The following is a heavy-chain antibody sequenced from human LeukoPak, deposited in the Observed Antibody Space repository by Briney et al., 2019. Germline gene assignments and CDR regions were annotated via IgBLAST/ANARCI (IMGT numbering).Heavy chain of an antibody. CDR1: GFTFSSYG. D-gene: IGHD1-1*01. CDR2: IRYDGSNK. J-gene: IGHJ6*03. CDR3: AKPGMPTVLYYYIDV. Sequence: PGGSLRLSCAASGFTFSSYGMHWVRQAPGKGLEWVAFIRYDGSNKYYADSVKGRFTISRDNSKNTLYLQMNSLRAEDTAVYYCAKPGMPTVLYYYIDVWGKGTTVTISS. V-gene: IGHV3-30*02.